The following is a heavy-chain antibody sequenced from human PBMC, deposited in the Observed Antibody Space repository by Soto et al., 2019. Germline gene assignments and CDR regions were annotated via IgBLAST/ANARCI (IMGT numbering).Heavy chain of an antibody. CDR3: AMNVYGGSSRLDY. Sequence: QVQLVEAGGGVVQPGRSLRLSCVAPGFTFSNNGIHWVREAPGKGLEWGAVLSFDGTKKYYADSVKGRFSISRDKAKNTLYLKTNSLRAEHPTVYYYAMNVYGGSSRLDYWGQGTVVTLP. J-gene: IGHJ4*02. D-gene: IGHD2-15*01. CDR1: GFTFSNNG. CDR2: LSFDGTKK. V-gene: IGHV3-30*03.